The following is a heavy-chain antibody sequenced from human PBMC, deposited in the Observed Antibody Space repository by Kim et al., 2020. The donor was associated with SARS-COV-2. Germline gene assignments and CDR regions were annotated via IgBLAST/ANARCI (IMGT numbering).Heavy chain of an antibody. V-gene: IGHV3-64D*09. CDR1: GFTFSSYA. Sequence: GGSLRLSCSASGFTFSSYAMHWVRQAPGKGLEYVSAISSNGGSTYYADSVKGRFTISRDNSKNTLYLQMSSLRAEDMAVYYCVKDLGHGSGSYLEDDYWGQGTLVTVSS. CDR3: VKDLGHGSGSYLEDDY. CDR2: ISSNGGST. J-gene: IGHJ4*02. D-gene: IGHD3-10*01.